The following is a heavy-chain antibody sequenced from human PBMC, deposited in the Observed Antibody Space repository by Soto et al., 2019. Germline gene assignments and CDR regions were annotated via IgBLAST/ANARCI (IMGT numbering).Heavy chain of an antibody. V-gene: IGHV3-23*01. Sequence: EVQLWESGGGLVQPGGSLRLSCVASGFTFSDYGMSWVRQAPGKGLEWVAGITAFGGGTYNADSVDGRFTIARDNSKRTVYLKVNSLRPEDTAIYYCGKGHSTTFGVYHYFGMDVWGHGTTVTVSS. J-gene: IGHJ6*02. D-gene: IGHD2-2*01. CDR3: GKGHSTTFGVYHYFGMDV. CDR2: ITAFGGGT. CDR1: GFTFSDYG.